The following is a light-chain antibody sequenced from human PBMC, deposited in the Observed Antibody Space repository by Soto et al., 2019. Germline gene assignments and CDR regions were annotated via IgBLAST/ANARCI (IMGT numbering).Light chain of an antibody. V-gene: IGKV1-5*01. CDR2: DAS. CDR1: QSISSW. J-gene: IGKJ2*02. CDR3: QQYNSYSWT. Sequence: DIQVTQSTYTLSASVGDRVTITCRASQSISSWLAWYQQKPGKAPKLLIYDASSLESGVPSRFSGSGSGTEFTLTIISLQPDDFATYYCQQYNSYSWTFG.